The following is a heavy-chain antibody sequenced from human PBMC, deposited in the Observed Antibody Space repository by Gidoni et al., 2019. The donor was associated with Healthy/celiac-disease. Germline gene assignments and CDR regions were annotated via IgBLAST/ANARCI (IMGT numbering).Heavy chain of an antibody. D-gene: IGHD4-17*01. CDR1: GFTFGAYA. Sequence: EVQLVESGGGLVQPGRSLRLSCTASGFTFGAYAMSWVRQAPGKGLEWGGFIRSKAYGETTEYAASVKGRFTISRDDSKSIAYLQMNSLKTEDTAVYYCTRVHGDYAYYYGMDVWGQGTTVTVSS. J-gene: IGHJ6*02. V-gene: IGHV3-49*04. CDR3: TRVHGDYAYYYGMDV. CDR2: IRSKAYGETT.